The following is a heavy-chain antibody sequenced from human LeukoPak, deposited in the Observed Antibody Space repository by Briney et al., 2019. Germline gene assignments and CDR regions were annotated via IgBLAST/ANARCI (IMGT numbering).Heavy chain of an antibody. CDR1: GFTFSSYA. CDR3: AKGIAAAGTTYGMDV. J-gene: IGHJ6*02. V-gene: IGHV3-23*01. D-gene: IGHD6-13*01. CDR2: ISGSGGST. Sequence: GGSLRLSCAASGFTFSSYAMSWVRQAPGKGLEWVSAISGSGGSTYYADSVKGRFTISGDNSKNTLYLQMNSLRAEDTAVYYCAKGIAAAGTTYGMDVWGQGTTVTVSS.